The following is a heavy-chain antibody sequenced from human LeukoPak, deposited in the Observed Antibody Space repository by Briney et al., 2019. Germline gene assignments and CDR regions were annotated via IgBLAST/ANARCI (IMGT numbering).Heavy chain of an antibody. Sequence: GGSLRLSCAASGFTFSSYAMHWVRQAPGKGLEWVAVISYDGSNKYYADSVRGRFTISRDNSKDTLYLQMNSLRAEDTALYYCAKGGWLDDLGQGALVTVSS. D-gene: IGHD6-19*01. CDR3: AKGGWLDD. CDR2: ISYDGSNK. J-gene: IGHJ4*02. CDR1: GFTFSSYA. V-gene: IGHV3-30*07.